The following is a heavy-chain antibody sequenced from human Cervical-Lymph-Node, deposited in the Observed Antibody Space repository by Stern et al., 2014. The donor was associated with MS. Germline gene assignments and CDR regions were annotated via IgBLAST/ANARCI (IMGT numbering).Heavy chain of an antibody. CDR2: INTATGNP. D-gene: IGHD2-21*02. Sequence: VQLVESGSELKKPGASVKGSCKASGFTFTAYGMNWVRQAPGQGLEWMGWINTATGNPTYAQGFTGRFVFSFDTSASTASLQINSLKAEDTAVYYCVPSDSYFFAFWGQGTLVTVSS. CDR1: GFTFTAYG. CDR3: VPSDSYFFAF. J-gene: IGHJ4*02. V-gene: IGHV7-4-1*02.